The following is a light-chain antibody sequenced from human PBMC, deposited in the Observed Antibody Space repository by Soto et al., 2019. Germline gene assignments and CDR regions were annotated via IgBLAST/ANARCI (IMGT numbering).Light chain of an antibody. CDR1: QRMTNNF. CDR2: GAS. Sequence: EIVLTQSPDTLSLSPGERVTLSCRASQRMTNNFLAWFQQKPGLAPRLLIHGASTRASGVPDRFTGGGSGTDFVLTISRVEPEDFAVYYCQQYGRSPFTFAQGTKLQIK. V-gene: IGKV3-20*01. J-gene: IGKJ2*01. CDR3: QQYGRSPFT.